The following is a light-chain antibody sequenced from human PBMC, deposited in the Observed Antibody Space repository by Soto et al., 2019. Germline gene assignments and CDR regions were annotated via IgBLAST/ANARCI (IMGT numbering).Light chain of an antibody. V-gene: IGKV1-39*01. Sequence: DIQMTQSPSSLSASVGDRVTITCRASQSINNYLNCYQEKPGKAPKFLICPASSLQSGVPSRFTGSRSRRAFTLTISSLQPERRICSTSIT. CDR2: PAS. CDR3: IT. CDR1: QSINNY. J-gene: IGKJ5*01.